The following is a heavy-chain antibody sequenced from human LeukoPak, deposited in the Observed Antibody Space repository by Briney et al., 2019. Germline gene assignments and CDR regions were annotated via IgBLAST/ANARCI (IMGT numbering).Heavy chain of an antibody. CDR1: GGSISSGDYY. J-gene: IGHJ3*02. Sequence: SETLSLPCTVSGGSISSGDYYWSWICQPPGKGLEWIGYNYYSGSTYYNPSLKRRVTIYVDTSKNQFSLKLSSVTAADTAVYYCASLSLPNGAFDIWGQGTMVTVPS. CDR2: NYYSGST. D-gene: IGHD2-8*01. CDR3: ASLSLPNGAFDI. V-gene: IGHV4-30-4*01.